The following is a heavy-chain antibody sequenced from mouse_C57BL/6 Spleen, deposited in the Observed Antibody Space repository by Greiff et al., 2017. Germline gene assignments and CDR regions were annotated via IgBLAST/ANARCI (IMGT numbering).Heavy chain of an antibody. J-gene: IGHJ4*01. CDR2: IYPGSGST. Sequence: QVQLQQPGAELVKPGASVKMSCKASGYTFTSYWITWVKQRPGQGLEWMGDIYPGSGSTNYNEKFKSKATLTVDTSSSTAYMQLSSLTSEDSAVYYCARRYDEYAMDYWGQGTSVTVSS. CDR3: ARRYDEYAMDY. V-gene: IGHV1-55*01. D-gene: IGHD2-12*01. CDR1: GYTFTSYW.